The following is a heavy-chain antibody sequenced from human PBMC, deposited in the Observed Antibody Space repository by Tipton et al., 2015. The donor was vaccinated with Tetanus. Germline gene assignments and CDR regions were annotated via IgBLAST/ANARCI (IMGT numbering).Heavy chain of an antibody. D-gene: IGHD3-3*01. CDR3: ARGRVIMGVRGVYYFDY. CDR2: IYYSGST. Sequence: TLSLTCTVSGGSISSYYWSWIRQPPGKGLEWIGYIYYSGSTNYNPSLKSRVTISVDTSKNQFSLKLSSVTAADTAVYYCARGRVIMGVRGVYYFDYWGQGTLVTVSS. CDR1: GGSISSYY. V-gene: IGHV4-59*08. J-gene: IGHJ4*02.